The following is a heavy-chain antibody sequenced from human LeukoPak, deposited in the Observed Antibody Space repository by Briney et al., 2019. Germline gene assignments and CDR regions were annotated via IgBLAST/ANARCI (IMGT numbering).Heavy chain of an antibody. D-gene: IGHD6-19*01. V-gene: IGHV4-31*03. Sequence: SETLSLTCTVSGGSISSGGYYWSWIRQHPGKGLEWIGYIYYSGSTYYNPSLKSRVTISVDTSENQFSLKLSSVTAADTAVYYCARGAVAGTIDYWGQGTLVTVSS. CDR3: ARGAVAGTIDY. CDR1: GGSISSGGYY. CDR2: IYYSGST. J-gene: IGHJ4*02.